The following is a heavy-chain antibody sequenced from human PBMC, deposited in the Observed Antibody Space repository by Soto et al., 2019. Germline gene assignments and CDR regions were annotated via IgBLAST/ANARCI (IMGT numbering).Heavy chain of an antibody. D-gene: IGHD3-22*01. CDR3: ARDLYYDSSGYLG. Sequence: QVQLVESGGGVVQPGRSLRLSCAASGFTFSSYGMHWVRQAPGKGLEWVAVIWYDGSNKYYADSVKGRFTISRDNXENTLYLQMNSLRAEDTAVYYCARDLYYDSSGYLGWGQGTLVTVSS. J-gene: IGHJ4*02. CDR1: GFTFSSYG. V-gene: IGHV3-33*01. CDR2: IWYDGSNK.